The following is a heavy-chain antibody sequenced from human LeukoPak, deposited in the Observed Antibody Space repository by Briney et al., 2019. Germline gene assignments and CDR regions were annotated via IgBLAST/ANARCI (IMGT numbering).Heavy chain of an antibody. CDR2: IHYSGTT. V-gene: IGHV4-59*08. D-gene: IGHD6-19*01. J-gene: IGHJ4*02. Sequence: PSETLSLTCTVSGGSISTYYWSWIRQPPGKGLEWIGYIHYSGTTNYNPSLKNRVTISLDTSKNQFSLNLSSVTAADTAVYYCAGRSSGWYLAHFDYWGQGTLVTVSS. CDR3: AGRSSGWYLAHFDY. CDR1: GGSISTYY.